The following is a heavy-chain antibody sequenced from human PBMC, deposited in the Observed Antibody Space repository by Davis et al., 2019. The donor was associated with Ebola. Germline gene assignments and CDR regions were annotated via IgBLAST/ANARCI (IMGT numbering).Heavy chain of an antibody. Sequence: GSLRLSCAASGFTVSSNYMSWIRQPPGKGLEWIGYIYYSGSTNYNPSLKSRVTISVDTSKNQFSLKLSSVTAADTAVYYCARHDYGDYGMGYWGQGTLVTVSS. V-gene: IGHV4-59*02. D-gene: IGHD4-17*01. CDR3: ARHDYGDYGMGY. CDR2: IYYSGST. CDR1: GFTVSSNY. J-gene: IGHJ4*02.